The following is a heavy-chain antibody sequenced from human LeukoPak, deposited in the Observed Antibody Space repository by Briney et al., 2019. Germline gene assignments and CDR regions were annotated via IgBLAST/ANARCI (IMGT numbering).Heavy chain of an antibody. CDR2: ISAYNGNT. Sequence: ASVKVSCKASGYTFTSYGIGWVRQAPGQGLEWMGWISAYNGNTNYAQKLQGRVTMTTDTSTSTAYMELRSLRSDDTAVYYYARDLAYCGGDCYPIDYWGQGTLVTVSS. D-gene: IGHD2-21*02. J-gene: IGHJ4*02. V-gene: IGHV1-18*01. CDR1: GYTFTSYG. CDR3: ARDLAYCGGDCYPIDY.